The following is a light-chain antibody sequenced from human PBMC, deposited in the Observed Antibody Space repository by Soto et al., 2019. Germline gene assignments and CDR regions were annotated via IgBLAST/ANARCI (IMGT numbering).Light chain of an antibody. Sequence: QSALTQPASVSGSPGQSITISCTGTINDVGGYNFVSWYQQRPGKAPKLMIYEVTNRPSGVSNRFSGSKSGNTASLTISGLQAEDEADYYCSSYTIRSHVVFGGGTKVTVL. CDR2: EVT. CDR3: SSYTIRSHVV. V-gene: IGLV2-14*01. CDR1: INDVGGYNF. J-gene: IGLJ2*01.